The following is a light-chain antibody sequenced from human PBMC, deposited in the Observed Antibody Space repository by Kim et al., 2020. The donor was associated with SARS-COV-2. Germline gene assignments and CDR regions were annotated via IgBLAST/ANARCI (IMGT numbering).Light chain of an antibody. CDR3: QAWDSGAVV. J-gene: IGLJ3*02. CDR1: NLGNKY. V-gene: IGLV3-1*01. CDR2: QDD. Sequence: VSPGQTASITRSGDNLGNKYISWYQKKSGQSPVVVIFQDDKRPSGIPERFSGSTSDNTATLTISGTQAMDEADYYCQAWDSGAVVFGGGTQLTVL.